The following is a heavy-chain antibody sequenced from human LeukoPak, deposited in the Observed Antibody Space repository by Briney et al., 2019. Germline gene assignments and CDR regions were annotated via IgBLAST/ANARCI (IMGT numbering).Heavy chain of an antibody. CDR2: ISYDGSNK. Sequence: GGSLRLSCAASGFTFSSYAMHWVRQAPGKGLEWVAVISYDGSNKYYADSVKGRFTISRDNAKNSLYLQMNSLRAEDTAVYYCARGGMATDFDYWGQGTLVTVSS. V-gene: IGHV3-30-3*01. D-gene: IGHD5-12*01. CDR3: ARGGMATDFDY. J-gene: IGHJ4*02. CDR1: GFTFSSYA.